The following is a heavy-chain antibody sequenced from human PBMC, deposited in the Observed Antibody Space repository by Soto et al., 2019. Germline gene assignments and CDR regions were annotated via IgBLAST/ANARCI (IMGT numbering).Heavy chain of an antibody. CDR3: ARHNDFLSGRHYYMDV. D-gene: IGHD3-3*01. Sequence: QVQLQESGPGLVKPSETLTLTCNVSSGSLSGYYWSWIRQPPGKGLEWIGYIFYTGSTLYNPSLKSRVTMSIDTSENHFSLNLASVTASDTAIYYCARHNDFLSGRHYYMDVWAKGTTVTVSS. V-gene: IGHV4-59*08. CDR2: IFYTGST. J-gene: IGHJ6*03. CDR1: SGSLSGYY.